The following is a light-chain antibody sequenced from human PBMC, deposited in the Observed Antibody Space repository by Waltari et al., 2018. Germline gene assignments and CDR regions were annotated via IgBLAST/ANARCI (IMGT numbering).Light chain of an antibody. Sequence: DIQMNQSPSSLSASVGDRVTIASRASQDISSSLAWYQQKPGKAPKPLIYKASTLQSGVPSRFSGSGSGTDFTLTISSLQPEDFATYYCEQHKTNPWTFGQGTKVEIK. CDR2: KAS. CDR1: QDISSS. V-gene: IGKV1-16*01. J-gene: IGKJ1*01. CDR3: EQHKTNPWT.